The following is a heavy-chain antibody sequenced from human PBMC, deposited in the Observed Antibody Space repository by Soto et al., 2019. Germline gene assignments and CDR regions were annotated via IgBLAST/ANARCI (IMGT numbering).Heavy chain of an antibody. D-gene: IGHD3-10*01. J-gene: IGHJ4*02. Sequence: QVQLVESGGGVVQPGRSLRLSCAASGFTFSSYGMHWVRQAPGKGLEWVAVIWYDGSNKYYADSVKGRFTISRDNSKNTLYLQMNSLRAEDTAVYYCARDWGELAIDYWGQGTLVTVSS. CDR2: IWYDGSNK. CDR3: ARDWGELAIDY. CDR1: GFTFSSYG. V-gene: IGHV3-33*01.